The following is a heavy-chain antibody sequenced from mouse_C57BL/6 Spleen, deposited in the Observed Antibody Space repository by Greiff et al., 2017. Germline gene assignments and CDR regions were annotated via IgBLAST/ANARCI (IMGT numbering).Heavy chain of an antibody. V-gene: IGHV1-55*01. J-gene: IGHJ4*01. CDR3: ARRHCAMDY. CDR1: GYTFTSYW. Sequence: QVQLQQSGPELVKPGASVKMSCKASGYTFTSYWITWVKQRPGQGLEWIGDIYPGSGSTNYNEKFKGKATLTVDTSSSTAYMQLSSLTSEDSAVYYCARRHCAMDYWGQGTSVTVSS. CDR2: IYPGSGST.